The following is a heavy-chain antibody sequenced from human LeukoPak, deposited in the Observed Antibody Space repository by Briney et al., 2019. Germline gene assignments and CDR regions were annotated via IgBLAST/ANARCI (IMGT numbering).Heavy chain of an antibody. CDR3: ARHPRGLAVAGYYFDY. D-gene: IGHD6-19*01. CDR1: DGSINSFY. Sequence: SETLSLTCTVSDGSINSFYWSWIRQPPGKGLEWIGYIYYSGSTNYNPSLKSRVTISVDTSKNQFSLKLSSVTAADTAVYYCARHPRGLAVAGYYFDYWGQGTLVTVSS. J-gene: IGHJ4*02. V-gene: IGHV4-59*08. CDR2: IYYSGST.